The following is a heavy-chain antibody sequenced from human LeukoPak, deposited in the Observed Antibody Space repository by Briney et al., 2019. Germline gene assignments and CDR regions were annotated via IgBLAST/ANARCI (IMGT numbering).Heavy chain of an antibody. CDR3: ATSTTWELPRFDY. CDR2: SSSTDSTI. D-gene: IGHD1-1*01. Sequence: GGSLRLSCVASGFSFNFYSMNWVRQAPGKRLEWISYSSSTDSTIYYADSVKGRFTVSSDIATKSHFLQMHSLRVEDTAIYYCATSTTWELPRFDYWGQGDLVTVSS. V-gene: IGHV3-11*01. CDR1: GFSFNFYS. J-gene: IGHJ4*02.